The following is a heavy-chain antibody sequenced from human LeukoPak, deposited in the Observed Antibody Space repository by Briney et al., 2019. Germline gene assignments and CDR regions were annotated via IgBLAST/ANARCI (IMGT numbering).Heavy chain of an antibody. D-gene: IGHD3-10*01. CDR1: GGSFSGYY. V-gene: IGHV4-4*07. CDR3: ARDSGTTGEVKFDP. CDR2: IYTSGTI. J-gene: IGHJ5*02. Sequence: SETLSLTCAGYGGSFSGYYWSWIRQPAGKGLEWIGRIYTSGTITYNPSLKSRVTMSIDTPKNQFSLKLTFVTAADTAVYYCARDSGTTGEVKFDPWGQGTLVTVSS.